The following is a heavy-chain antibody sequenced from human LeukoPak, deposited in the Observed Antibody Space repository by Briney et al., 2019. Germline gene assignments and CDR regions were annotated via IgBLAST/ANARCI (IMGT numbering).Heavy chain of an antibody. J-gene: IGHJ4*02. D-gene: IGHD2-21*01. CDR2: MSPNSDNT. CDR3: ASEGAYCGGDCYAY. CDR1: GYSFTSYD. Sequence: GASVKVSCKASGYSFTSYDINWVRQATGQGLEWMGWMSPNSDNTGYAQKFQGRVTFTRDTSISTAYMELRSLTSEDTAVYYCASEGAYCGGDCYAYWGQGTLVTVSS. V-gene: IGHV1-8*01.